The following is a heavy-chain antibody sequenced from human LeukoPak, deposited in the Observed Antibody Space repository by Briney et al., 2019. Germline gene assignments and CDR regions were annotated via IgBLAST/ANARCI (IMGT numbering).Heavy chain of an antibody. Sequence: PGGSLRLSCAASGFTFSSYAMHWVRQAPGKGLEWVAVISYDGSNKYYADSVKGRFTISRDNSKNTLYLQMNSLRAEDTAVYYCAKGAPMITFGGVIAYYFDYWGQGTLVTVSS. D-gene: IGHD3-16*02. V-gene: IGHV3-30-3*01. CDR1: GFTFSSYA. CDR2: ISYDGSNK. J-gene: IGHJ4*02. CDR3: AKGAPMITFGGVIAYYFDY.